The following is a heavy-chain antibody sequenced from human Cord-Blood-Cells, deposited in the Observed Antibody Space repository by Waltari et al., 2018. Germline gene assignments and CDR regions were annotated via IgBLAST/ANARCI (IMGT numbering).Heavy chain of an antibody. Sequence: QVQLQESGPGLVKPSETLYLTCPVSGGSISSYYCSWIRQPPGKGLEWIGYIYYSGSTNYNPSLKSRVTISVDTSKNQFSLKLSSVTAADTAVYYCASQYYYDSSGYFWFDPWGQGTLVTVSS. D-gene: IGHD3-22*01. CDR2: IYYSGST. V-gene: IGHV4-59*01. J-gene: IGHJ5*02. CDR3: ASQYYYDSSGYFWFDP. CDR1: GGSISSYY.